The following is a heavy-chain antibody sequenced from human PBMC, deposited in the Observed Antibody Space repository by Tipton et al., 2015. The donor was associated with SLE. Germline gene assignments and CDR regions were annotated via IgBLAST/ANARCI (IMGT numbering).Heavy chain of an antibody. J-gene: IGHJ4*02. D-gene: IGHD3-10*01. CDR3: VRGATLLWFGE. Sequence: TLSLTCNVSGVSVTSGGQHWSWVRQHRHTTGRGLEWIGHIFNGATSYNPSFKSRLSMSIAQSTNQFSLKMTSVTAADTAVYYFVRGATLLWFGEWGLGTLVTVSS. CDR1: GVSVTSGGQH. CDR2: IFNGAT. V-gene: IGHV4-31*03.